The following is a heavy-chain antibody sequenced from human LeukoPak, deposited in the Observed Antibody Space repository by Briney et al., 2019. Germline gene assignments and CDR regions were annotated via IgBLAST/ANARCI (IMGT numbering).Heavy chain of an antibody. D-gene: IGHD5-12*01. CDR2: ISSSSSTI. Sequence: PGGSLRLSCAASGFTFSSYSMNWVRQAPAKGLEGVAYISSSSSTIYYADSVKRRFTISRDNAKNSLYLQMNRLSGEDTAVYYCARDHYSWLRLYYWGQGTLVTVSS. J-gene: IGHJ4*02. CDR3: ARDHYSWLRLYY. CDR1: GFTFSSYS. V-gene: IGHV3-48*04.